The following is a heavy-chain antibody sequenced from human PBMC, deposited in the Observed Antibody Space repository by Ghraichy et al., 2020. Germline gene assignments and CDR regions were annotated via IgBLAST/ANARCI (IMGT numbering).Heavy chain of an antibody. Sequence: ASVKVSCKASGYTFTGYYMHWVRQAPGQGLEWMGWINPNSGGTNYAQKFQGRVTMTRDTSISTAYMELSRLRSDDTAVYYCASPWGYNWNYLGYWGQGTLVTVSP. D-gene: IGHD1-7*01. CDR1: GYTFTGYY. CDR2: INPNSGGT. CDR3: ASPWGYNWNYLGY. V-gene: IGHV1-2*02. J-gene: IGHJ4*02.